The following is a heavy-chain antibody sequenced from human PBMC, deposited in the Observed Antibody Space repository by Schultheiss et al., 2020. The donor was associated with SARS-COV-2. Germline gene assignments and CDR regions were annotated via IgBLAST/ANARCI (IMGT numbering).Heavy chain of an antibody. D-gene: IGHD3-3*01. CDR2: IYYSGST. CDR3: ASVDFWSGYSYFDY. V-gene: IGHV4-61*01. J-gene: IGHJ4*02. CDR1: GGSVSSGSYY. Sequence: SETLSLTCTVSGGSVSSGSYYWSWIRQPPGKGLEWIGYIYYSGSTYYNPSLKSRVTISVDKSKNQFSLKLSSVTAADTAVYYCASVDFWSGYSYFDYWGQGTLVTVSS.